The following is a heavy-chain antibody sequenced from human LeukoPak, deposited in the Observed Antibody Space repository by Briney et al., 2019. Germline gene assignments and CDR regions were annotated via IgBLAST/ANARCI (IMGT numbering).Heavy chain of an antibody. CDR1: GGSISSGGYS. J-gene: IGHJ5*02. CDR3: ASAYKSP. Sequence: SETLSLTCAVSGGSISSGGYSWSWIRQPPGKGLEWIGYISHSGSTNYNPSLKSRVTISVDTSKNQFSLKLSSVTAADTAVYYCASAYKSPWGQGTLVTVSS. D-gene: IGHD3-16*01. V-gene: IGHV4-30-2*01. CDR2: ISHSGST.